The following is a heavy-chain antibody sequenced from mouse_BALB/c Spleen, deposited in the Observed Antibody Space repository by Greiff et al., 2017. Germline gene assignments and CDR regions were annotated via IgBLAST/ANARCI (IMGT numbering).Heavy chain of an antibody. CDR1: GFNIKDYY. J-gene: IGHJ4*01. D-gene: IGHD2-14*01. CDR3: ARFPYRYDAMDY. CDR2: INPSTGYT. V-gene: IGHV1S26*01. Sequence: QVQLQQSGAELVRSGASVKLSCTASGFNIKDYYMHWVKQRPGQGLEWIGYINPSTGYTEYNQKFKDKATLTADKSSSTAYMQLSSLTSEDSAVYYCARFPYRYDAMDYWGQGTSVTVSS.